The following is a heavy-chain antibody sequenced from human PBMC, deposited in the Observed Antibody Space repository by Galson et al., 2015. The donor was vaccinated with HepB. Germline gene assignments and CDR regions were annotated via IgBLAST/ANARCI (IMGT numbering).Heavy chain of an antibody. D-gene: IGHD3-9*01. J-gene: IGHJ2*01. Sequence: SETLSLTCTVFGGSIGRNYWSWIRQAPGGGLEWIGYLFYRGNTDYNPSLKDRATISVDTSKNQFSLNLKSVTAADMAIYFCATSSDYDILTGYSPYWYFDLWGRGTLVTVSS. V-gene: IGHV4-59*08. CDR1: GGSIGRNY. CDR3: ATSSDYDILTGYSPYWYFDL. CDR2: LFYRGNT.